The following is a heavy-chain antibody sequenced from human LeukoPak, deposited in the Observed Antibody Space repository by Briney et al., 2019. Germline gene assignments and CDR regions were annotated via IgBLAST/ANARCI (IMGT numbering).Heavy chain of an antibody. V-gene: IGHV3-23*01. CDR1: GFTFSIYV. CDR3: ARVPTNSWYNWFDP. CDR2: LSGRGGNS. Sequence: GGSLRLSCAASGFTFSIYVMSWVRQAPGKGLEWVSTLSGRGGNSYYADSVKGRFTISRDNSKNMLFLQMNSLRAEDTAIYYCARVPTNSWYNWFDPWGQGTLVTVSS. D-gene: IGHD2-8*01. J-gene: IGHJ5*02.